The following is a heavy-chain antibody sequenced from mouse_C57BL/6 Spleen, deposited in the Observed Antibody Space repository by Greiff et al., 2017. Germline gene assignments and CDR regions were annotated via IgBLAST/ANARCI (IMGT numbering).Heavy chain of an antibody. D-gene: IGHD1-1*01. CDR2: IYPGNGDT. V-gene: IGHV1-82*01. CDR1: GYAFSGSW. CDR3: ARYYYGSGYDYGKEY. Sequence: QVQLQQSGPELVKPGASVKISCKASGYAFSGSWMNWVKQRPGQGLEWIGWIYPGNGDTKYNAKFKGKATLTADTSSSTAYMQLSSLTSEDSAVYFGARYYYGSGYDYGKEYWGQGTSVTVSA. J-gene: IGHJ4*01.